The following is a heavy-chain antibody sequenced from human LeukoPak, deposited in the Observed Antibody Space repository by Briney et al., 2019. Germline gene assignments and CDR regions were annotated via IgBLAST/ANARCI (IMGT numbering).Heavy chain of an antibody. CDR1: GLNVKNNY. Sequence: GGSLRLSCVTSGLNVKNNYMFWVRQSPVKGLEWVSIIYSGGNTFYADSVKGRFTISRDNSKNTLYLQMNSLRAEDTAVYYCARGYCSGGSCPWDYWGQGTLVTVSS. V-gene: IGHV3-53*01. CDR2: IYSGGNT. J-gene: IGHJ4*02. D-gene: IGHD2-15*01. CDR3: ARGYCSGGSCPWDY.